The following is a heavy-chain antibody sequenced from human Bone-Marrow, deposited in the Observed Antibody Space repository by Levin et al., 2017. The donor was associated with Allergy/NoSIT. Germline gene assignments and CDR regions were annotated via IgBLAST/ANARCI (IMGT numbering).Heavy chain of an antibody. Sequence: PGGSLRLSCAASGFTFSSYAMHWVRQAPGKGLEWVAVISYDGSNKYYADSVKGRFTISRDNSKNTLYLQMNSLRAEDTAVYYCARDGDSYYYDSSGYLGVYYFDYWGQGTLVTVSS. J-gene: IGHJ4*02. CDR2: ISYDGSNK. D-gene: IGHD3-22*01. CDR1: GFTFSSYA. CDR3: ARDGDSYYYDSSGYLGVYYFDY. V-gene: IGHV3-30-3*01.